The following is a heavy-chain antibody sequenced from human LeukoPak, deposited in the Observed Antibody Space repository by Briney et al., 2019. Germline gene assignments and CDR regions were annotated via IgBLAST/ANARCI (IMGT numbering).Heavy chain of an antibody. CDR1: EFTFSAFW. Sequence: PGGSLRLSCAASEFTFSAFWMSWVRQAPGKGLGWVANINQDGSAKYYVDSVKGRFTVSRDNAKNSLYLQTNSLRAEDTAVYYCARLWGDVTIFDFWGQGTLVTVSS. CDR2: INQDGSAK. CDR3: ARLWGDVTIFDF. D-gene: IGHD3-3*01. V-gene: IGHV3-7*01. J-gene: IGHJ4*02.